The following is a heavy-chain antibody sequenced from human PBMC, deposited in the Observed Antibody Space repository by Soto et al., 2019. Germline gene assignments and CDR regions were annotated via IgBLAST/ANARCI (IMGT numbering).Heavy chain of an antibody. V-gene: IGHV3-30-3*01. CDR2: ISYDGSNK. CDR3: ARGGGGSGY. Sequence: QVQLVESGGGVVQPGRSLRLSCAASGFTFSSYAMHWVRQAPGEGLEWVAVISYDGSNKYYADSVKGRFTISRDNSKNTLYLQMNSLRAEDTAVYYCARGGGGSGYWGQGTLVTVSS. D-gene: IGHD3-10*01. CDR1: GFTFSSYA. J-gene: IGHJ4*02.